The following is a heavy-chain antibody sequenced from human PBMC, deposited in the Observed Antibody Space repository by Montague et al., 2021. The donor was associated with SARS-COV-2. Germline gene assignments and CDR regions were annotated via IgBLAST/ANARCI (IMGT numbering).Heavy chain of an antibody. CDR2: VLYNKGT. V-gene: IGHV4-59*08. CDR3: VRHTHYDGLHGPSDF. Sequence: SETLSLTCTVSGVSVTDYYWSWIRQPPGKGLEWVGDVLYNKGTNFNPSLTSRVAISVDTSKNQFSLRLTSVTAADTAFYYCVRHTHYDGLHGPSDFWGQGTLVTVSS. J-gene: IGHJ4*02. D-gene: IGHD3-16*01. CDR1: GVSVTDYY.